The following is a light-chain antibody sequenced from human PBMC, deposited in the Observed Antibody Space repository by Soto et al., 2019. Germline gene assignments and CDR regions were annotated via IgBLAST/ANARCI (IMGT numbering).Light chain of an antibody. Sequence: QSVLTQPPSVSAAPGQKVTISCSGSSSNIGGNSVSWYQQLPGTAPKLLMYDDNKRPSGMPDRFSGSKSGTSATLGITGFQTGDEADYYCGSWDSTLSAYVFGTGTKV. V-gene: IGLV1-51*01. CDR1: SSNIGGNS. J-gene: IGLJ1*01. CDR3: GSWDSTLSAYV. CDR2: DDN.